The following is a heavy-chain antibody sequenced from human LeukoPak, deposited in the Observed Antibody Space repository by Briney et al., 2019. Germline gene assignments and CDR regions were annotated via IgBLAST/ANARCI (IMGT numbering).Heavy chain of an antibody. V-gene: IGHV3-30*02. D-gene: IGHD6-13*01. CDR1: GFTFSSYG. Sequence: GSLRLSCAASGFTFSSYGMHWVRQAPGKGLEWVAFIRYDGSNKYYADSVKGRFTISRDNSKNTLYLQMNSLRAEDTAVYYCAKDRTGYSSSWYRFDYWGQGTLVTVSS. CDR3: AKDRTGYSSSWYRFDY. J-gene: IGHJ4*02. CDR2: IRYDGSNK.